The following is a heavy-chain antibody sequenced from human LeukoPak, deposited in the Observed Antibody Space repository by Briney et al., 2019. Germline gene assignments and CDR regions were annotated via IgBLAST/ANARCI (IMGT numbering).Heavy chain of an antibody. CDR2: INHSGST. CDR1: GGSFSGYY. D-gene: IGHD3-16*02. J-gene: IGHJ6*03. V-gene: IGHV4-34*01. Sequence: PSETLSLTCAVYGGSFSGYYLSWIRQPPGKGLEWIGEINHSGSTNYNPSLKSRVTISVDTSKNQFSLKLSSVTAADTAVYYCARVRGPDDYVWGSYRWLYYYMDVWGKGTTVTVSS. CDR3: ARVRGPDDYVWGSYRWLYYYMDV.